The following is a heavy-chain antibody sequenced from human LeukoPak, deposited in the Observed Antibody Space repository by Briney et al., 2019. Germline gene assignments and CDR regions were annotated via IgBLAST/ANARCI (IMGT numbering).Heavy chain of an antibody. CDR2: ISSSGSTI. CDR1: GFTFSDYY. V-gene: IGHV3-11*01. Sequence: GGSLRLSCAASGFTFSDYYMSWIRQAPGKGLEWVSYISSSGSTIYYADSVKGRFTISRDISKNTLYLQMSSLRAEDTAVYYCARRAGGYSHPYDYWGQGVLVTVSS. J-gene: IGHJ4*02. CDR3: ARRAGGYSHPYDY. D-gene: IGHD4-23*01.